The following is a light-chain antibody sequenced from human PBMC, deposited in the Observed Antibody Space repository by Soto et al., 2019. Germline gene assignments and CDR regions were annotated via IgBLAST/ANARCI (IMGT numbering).Light chain of an antibody. CDR2: EVS. J-gene: IGLJ1*01. Sequence: QSALTQPASVSGSPGQSITISCTGTSSDVGGYNYVSWYQQHPGKAPKLMIYEVSNRPSGVPNRFSGSKSGNTASLTISGLQAEDEADYYCSSYTSSNTLVFGTGTKLTVL. CDR3: SSYTSSNTLV. CDR1: SSDVGGYNY. V-gene: IGLV2-14*01.